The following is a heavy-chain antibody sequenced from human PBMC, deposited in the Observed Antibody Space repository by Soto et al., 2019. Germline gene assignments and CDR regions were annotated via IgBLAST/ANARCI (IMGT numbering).Heavy chain of an antibody. CDR1: GFTFSDHY. D-gene: IGHD3-22*01. J-gene: IGHJ4*01. Sequence: EVQLLESGGALVQPGGSLRLSCAASGFTFSDHYMDWVRQAPGKGLEWVGRSRIKANSYTTEYAASVKGRFTISRDDSKNSLYLQMNSLKTEDTAMYYCARDNYYYNGGHYFDYWGHGTLVTVSS. CDR3: ARDNYYYNGGHYFDY. V-gene: IGHV3-72*01. CDR2: SRIKANSYTT.